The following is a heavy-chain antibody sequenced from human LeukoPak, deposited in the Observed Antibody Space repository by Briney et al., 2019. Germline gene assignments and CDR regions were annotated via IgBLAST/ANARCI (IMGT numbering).Heavy chain of an antibody. CDR2: ISSSSSYI. CDR1: GFTFSSYS. J-gene: IGHJ6*02. Sequence: GGSLRLSCAASGFTFSSYSMNWVRQAPGKGLEWVSSISSSSSYIYYADSVKGRFTISRDNAKNSLYLQMNSLRAEDTAVYYCARALKDYGDYNGYYYYYGIDAWGQGTTVTVSS. D-gene: IGHD4-17*01. V-gene: IGHV3-21*01. CDR3: ARALKDYGDYNGYYYYYGIDA.